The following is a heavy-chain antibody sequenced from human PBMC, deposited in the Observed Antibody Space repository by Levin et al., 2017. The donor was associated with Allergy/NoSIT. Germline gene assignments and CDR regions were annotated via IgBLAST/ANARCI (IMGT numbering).Heavy chain of an antibody. CDR2: IYPGDSDT. CDR3: ARHAGMWYYDSSGYYLYYFDY. V-gene: IGHV5-51*01. D-gene: IGHD3-22*01. Sequence: ASVKVSCKGSGYSFTSYWIGWVRQMPGKGLEWMGIIYPGDSDTRYSPSFQGQVTISADKSISTAYLQWSSLKASDTAMYYCARHAGMWYYDSSGYYLYYFDYWGQGTLVTVSS. CDR1: GYSFTSYW. J-gene: IGHJ4*02.